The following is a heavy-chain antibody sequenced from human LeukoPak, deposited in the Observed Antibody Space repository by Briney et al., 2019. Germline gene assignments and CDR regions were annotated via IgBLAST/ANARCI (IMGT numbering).Heavy chain of an antibody. CDR1: GGSISSGGYY. Sequence: SETLSLTCTVSGGSISSGGYYWRWIRQHPGKGLEWIGYIYYSGSTYYNPSLKSRVIISVDTSKNQFSLKLSSVTAADTAVYYCARARALQQWLGGYFDYWGQGTLVTVSS. CDR2: IYYSGST. J-gene: IGHJ4*02. D-gene: IGHD6-19*01. CDR3: ARARALQQWLGGYFDY. V-gene: IGHV4-31*03.